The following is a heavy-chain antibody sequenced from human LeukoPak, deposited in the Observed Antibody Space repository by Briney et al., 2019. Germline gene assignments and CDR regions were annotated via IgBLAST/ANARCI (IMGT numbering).Heavy chain of an antibody. CDR3: ARHVSVVLRMNWFDP. D-gene: IGHD2-21*01. CDR1: GGSICSYY. V-gene: IGHV4-59*08. CDR2: IFYSGGN. Sequence: KASETLSLTCTVSGGSICSYYWSWIRPPPGKGREWSGYIFYSGGNNYNTSLKSRVPIAVDTSKNQFSLTLSSVTAADTAVHYWARHVSVVLRMNWFDPWGQGTLVTVSS. J-gene: IGHJ5*02.